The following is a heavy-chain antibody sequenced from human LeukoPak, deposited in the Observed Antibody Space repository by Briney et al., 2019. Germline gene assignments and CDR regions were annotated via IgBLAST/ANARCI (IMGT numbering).Heavy chain of an antibody. D-gene: IGHD6-13*01. CDR3: ARGLMREQQLAY. CDR1: GYTFTSYD. J-gene: IGHJ4*02. CDR2: MNPNSGNT. Sequence: ASVKVSCKASGYTFTSYDINWVRQATGQGLEWMGWMNPNSGNTGYAQKFQGRVTMTRNTSISTAYMELSSLRSEDTAVYYRARGLMREQQLAYWGQGTLVTVSS. V-gene: IGHV1-8*01.